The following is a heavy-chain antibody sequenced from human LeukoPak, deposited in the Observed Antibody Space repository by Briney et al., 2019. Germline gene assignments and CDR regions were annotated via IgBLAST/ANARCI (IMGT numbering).Heavy chain of an antibody. CDR3: ARLPYSSGYFDAFDI. Sequence: SETLSLTCTVSGGSISTYYWSWIRQPAGKGLEWIGRIYTSGSTNYNPSLKSRVTTSLDTSKNHMSLNLSSVTAADTAVYYCARLPYSSGYFDAFDIWGQGTMVSVSS. V-gene: IGHV4-4*07. CDR2: IYTSGST. CDR1: GGSISTYY. J-gene: IGHJ3*02. D-gene: IGHD3-22*01.